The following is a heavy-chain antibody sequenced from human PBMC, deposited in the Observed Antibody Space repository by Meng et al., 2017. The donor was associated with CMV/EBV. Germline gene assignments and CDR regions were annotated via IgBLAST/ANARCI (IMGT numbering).Heavy chain of an antibody. CDR3: ANQYYYGSGSYLGGMDV. D-gene: IGHD3-10*01. Sequence: GESLKISCAASGFTFSSYAMSWVRQAPGTGLEWVSAISGSGGSTYYADSVKGRFTISRDNSKNTLYLQMNSLRAEDTAVYYCANQYYYGSGSYLGGMDVWGQGTTVTVSS. CDR1: GFTFSSYA. V-gene: IGHV3-23*01. CDR2: ISGSGGST. J-gene: IGHJ6*02.